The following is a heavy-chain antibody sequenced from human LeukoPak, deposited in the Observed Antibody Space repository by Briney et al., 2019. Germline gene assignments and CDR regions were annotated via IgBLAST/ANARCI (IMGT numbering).Heavy chain of an antibody. D-gene: IGHD5-24*01. CDR3: ARGAYGWLQLIYFDY. J-gene: IGHJ4*02. Sequence: ASVKVSCKASGYTFSTYDLNWVRQATGQGLEWMGWMNPDSGNTGYAQKFQGRVTMTRNTSISTAYMELSSLRSEDTAVYYCARGAYGWLQLIYFDYWGQGTLVTVSS. V-gene: IGHV1-8*01. CDR1: GYTFSTYD. CDR2: MNPDSGNT.